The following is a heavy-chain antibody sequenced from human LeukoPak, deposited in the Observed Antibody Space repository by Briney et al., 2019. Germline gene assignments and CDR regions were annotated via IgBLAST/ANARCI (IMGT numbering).Heavy chain of an antibody. V-gene: IGHV1-18*01. D-gene: IGHD2-2*01. CDR3: AREGGPGYCSSTSCYGGMDV. J-gene: IGHJ6*02. CDR2: ISAYNGNT. CDR1: GYTFTSYG. Sequence: ASVKVSCEASGYTFTSYGISWVRQAPGQGLEWMGWISAYNGNTNYAQKLQGRVTMTTDTSTSTAYMELRSLRSDDTAVYYCAREGGPGYCSSTSCYGGMDVWGQGTTVSVSS.